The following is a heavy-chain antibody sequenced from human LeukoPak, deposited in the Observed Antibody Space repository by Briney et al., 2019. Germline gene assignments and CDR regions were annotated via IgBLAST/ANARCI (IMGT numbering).Heavy chain of an antibody. D-gene: IGHD6-13*01. J-gene: IGHJ4*02. CDR2: ISSSSSYI. V-gene: IGHV3-21*01. Sequence: GGSLRLSCAASGFTFSSYSMTWVRQAPGKGLEWVSSISSSSSYIYYADSVKGRFTISRDNAKNSLYLQMNSLRAEDTAVYYCARVGVSSWSAFFDYWGQGTLVTVSS. CDR1: GFTFSSYS. CDR3: ARVGVSSWSAFFDY.